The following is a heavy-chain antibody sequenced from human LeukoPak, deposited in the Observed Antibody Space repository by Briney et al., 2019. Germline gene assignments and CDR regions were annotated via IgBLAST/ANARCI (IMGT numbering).Heavy chain of an antibody. CDR1: GGSVGSSNYQ. D-gene: IGHD3-9*01. CDR2: IYNTVIT. V-gene: IGHV4-61*01. CDR3: GSWTLYIGYDVF. Sequence: ASETLSLTCTVSGGSVGSSNYQWSWIRQPPGKGLEWIGYIYNTVITNYNPSLKSRVTMALDTSKNQISLRLTSVTAADTAVYYCGSWTLYIGYDVFGGQGTLVIVSS. J-gene: IGHJ4*02.